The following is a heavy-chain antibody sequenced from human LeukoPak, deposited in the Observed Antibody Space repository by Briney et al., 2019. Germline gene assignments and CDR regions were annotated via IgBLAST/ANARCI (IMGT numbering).Heavy chain of an antibody. V-gene: IGHV3-53*01. D-gene: IGHD3-3*02. CDR3: VSLARDY. Sequence: PGGSLRLSXAASGFIVSNTYMTWARQGPGKGLEWASVIHNDGSTYYADSVKGRFTISRDNSKNMLFLRTNSLRVEDTAVYFCVSLARDYWGQGTLVSVSS. CDR1: GFIVSNTY. CDR2: IHNDGST. J-gene: IGHJ4*02.